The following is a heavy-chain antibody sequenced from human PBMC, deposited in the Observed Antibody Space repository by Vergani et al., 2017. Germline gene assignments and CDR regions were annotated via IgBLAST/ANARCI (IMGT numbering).Heavy chain of an antibody. CDR1: GGSFSGYY. D-gene: IGHD6-13*01. J-gene: IGHJ4*02. CDR3: ARVGMRITAAVTG. CDR2: INHSGST. V-gene: IGHV4-34*01. Sequence: QVQLQQWGAGLLKPSETLSLTCAVYGGSFSGYYWSWIRQPPGKGLEWIGEINHSGSTNYHPSLKSRVTISVDTSKNQFSLKLSSVTAADTAVCYCARVGMRITAAVTGWGQGTLVTVSS.